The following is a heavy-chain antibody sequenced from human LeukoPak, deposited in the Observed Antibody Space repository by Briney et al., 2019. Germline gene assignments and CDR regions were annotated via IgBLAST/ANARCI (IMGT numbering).Heavy chain of an antibody. CDR2: IIPILGIA. J-gene: IGHJ4*02. V-gene: IGHV1-69*04. Sequence: SVKVSCKASGGTFSSYAISWVRQAPGQGLEWMGRIIPILGIANYAQKFQGRVTITADKSTNTAYMELSSLRSEDTAVYYCARDPSKQWLTDYWGQGTLVTVSS. CDR1: GGTFSSYA. CDR3: ARDPSKQWLTDY. D-gene: IGHD6-19*01.